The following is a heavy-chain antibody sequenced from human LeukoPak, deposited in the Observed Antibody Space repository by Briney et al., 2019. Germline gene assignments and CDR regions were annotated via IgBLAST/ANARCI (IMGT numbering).Heavy chain of an antibody. Sequence: GGSLRLSCAASGFTFSSYAMNWVRQAAGKGLEWVSVISGSGDSTYYADSAKGRFTISRDNSKNTLHLQMNSLRAEDTAVYYCAKVTGSGSYPAYYYYAMDVWGRGTTVTVSS. CDR2: ISGSGDST. CDR3: AKVTGSGSYPAYYYYAMDV. V-gene: IGHV3-23*01. D-gene: IGHD3-10*01. J-gene: IGHJ6*02. CDR1: GFTFSSYA.